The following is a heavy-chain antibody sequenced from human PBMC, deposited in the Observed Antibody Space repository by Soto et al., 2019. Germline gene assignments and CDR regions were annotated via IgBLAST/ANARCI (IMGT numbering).Heavy chain of an antibody. J-gene: IGHJ4*02. D-gene: IGHD3-22*01. CDR1: GFTFSGYG. V-gene: IGHV3-33*01. CDR2: IWYDGSNK. Sequence: GGSLRLSCAASGFTFSGYGMHWVRQAPGKGLEWVAVIWYDGSNKYYADSVKGRFTISRDNSKNTLYLQMNSLRAEDTAVYYCXRALRDYYDSSGYPPDYWGQGTLVTVSS. CDR3: XRALRDYYDSSGYPPDY.